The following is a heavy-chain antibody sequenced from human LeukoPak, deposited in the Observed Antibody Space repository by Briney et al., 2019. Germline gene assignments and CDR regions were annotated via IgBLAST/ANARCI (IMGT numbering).Heavy chain of an antibody. J-gene: IGHJ2*01. CDR2: IIPIFGTA. CDR3: ATRGICSGGSCYKEPTWYFDL. D-gene: IGHD2-15*01. V-gene: IGHV1-69*13. Sequence: SVKVSCKASGGTFSSYAISWVRQAPGQGLEWMGGIIPIFGTANYAQKFQGRVTITADESTSTAYMELSSLRSEDTAVYYCATRGICSGGSCYKEPTWYFDLWGRGTLVTVSS. CDR1: GGTFSSYA.